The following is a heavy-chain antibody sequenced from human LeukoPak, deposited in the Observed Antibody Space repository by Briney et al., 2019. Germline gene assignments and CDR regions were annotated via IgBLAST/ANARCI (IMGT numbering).Heavy chain of an antibody. CDR2: VSTDGDT. CDR1: GFTFSRYA. J-gene: IGHJ4*02. Sequence: PGGALRLSCAAFGFTFSRYAMSWVRQAPGKGLEWVSSVSTDGDTYYTDSVKGRFTISRDTPRNTLFLQMTSLRAEDTALYYCARSRSGSVAGTSDYWGQGTLVIVSS. V-gene: IGHV3-23*01. CDR3: ARSRSGSVAGTSDY. D-gene: IGHD6-19*01.